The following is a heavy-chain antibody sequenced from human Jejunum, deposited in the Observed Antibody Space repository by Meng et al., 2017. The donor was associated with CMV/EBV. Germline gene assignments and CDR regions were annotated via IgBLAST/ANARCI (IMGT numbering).Heavy chain of an antibody. J-gene: IGHJ4*02. Sequence: QVQLQEPGPGLGKPSQPLSLTCSVSGGSIGSGDYYASWIRQPPGKGLEWIGYIHDTGSTYYNPSLKSRVDISLGTSRNHFSLTLSSVTAEDTAVYFCARGSIFVSFDSWGQGTLVTVSS. CDR3: ARGSIFVSFDS. CDR1: GGSIGSGDYY. V-gene: IGHV4-30-4*08. D-gene: IGHD3-3*01. CDR2: IHDTGST.